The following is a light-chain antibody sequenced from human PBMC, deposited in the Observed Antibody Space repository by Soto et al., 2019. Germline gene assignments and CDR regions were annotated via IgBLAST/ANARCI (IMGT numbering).Light chain of an antibody. CDR1: NSNIGRNT. V-gene: IGLV1-44*01. Sequence: QSVLTQPPSVSGTPGQRVAISCSGSNSNIGRNTVSWYQQVPGTAPKLLIYNNNERPSGVPDRFSGSKSGTSASLAISGLQSDDEADYYCAAWDDSLNGFYVFGIGTKVTVL. J-gene: IGLJ1*01. CDR3: AAWDDSLNGFYV. CDR2: NNN.